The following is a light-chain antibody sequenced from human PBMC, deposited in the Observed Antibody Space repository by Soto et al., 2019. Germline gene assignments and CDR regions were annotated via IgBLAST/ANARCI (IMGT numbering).Light chain of an antibody. V-gene: IGKV3-11*01. CDR1: QSVGNF. CDR3: QQRSNWPPLT. J-gene: IGKJ4*01. CDR2: DAS. Sequence: EVVLTQSPAILSLSPGERATLSCRASQSVGNFLTWYQQKPGQAPRLLIYDASTRATGIPARFSGSGSGTDFTLTISSLEPEDFAVYYCQQRSNWPPLTFXGGTKVDIK.